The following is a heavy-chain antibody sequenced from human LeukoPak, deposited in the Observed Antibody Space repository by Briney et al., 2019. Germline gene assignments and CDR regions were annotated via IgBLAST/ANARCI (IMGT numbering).Heavy chain of an antibody. CDR2: IYASGGT. CDR1: GFSVSINY. Sequence: GGSLRLSCAVSGFSVSINYMSWVRQAPGKGLEWVSVIYASGGTFYTDSVKGRFSISRDTSKNTLDLQMNGLRPDDTAVYYCAAKGEGYTGIYVFAQWGQGTLVTVSS. J-gene: IGHJ4*02. CDR3: AAKGEGYTGIYVFAQ. V-gene: IGHV3-66*01. D-gene: IGHD1-26*01.